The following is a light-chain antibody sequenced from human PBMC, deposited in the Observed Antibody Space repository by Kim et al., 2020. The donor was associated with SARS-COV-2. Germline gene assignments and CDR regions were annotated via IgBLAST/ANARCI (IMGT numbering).Light chain of an antibody. J-gene: IGKJ1*01. V-gene: IGKV1-39*01. CDR2: DAS. CDR1: QSITKY. CDR3: QQSSNLPPT. Sequence: DIQMTQSPSSLSASVGDRVTITCRASQSITKYLNWYQQKQGKAPKLLIFDASRLKDGVPSRFTGGGSGTDFTLTISGLQPEDFGTYYCQQSSNLPPTFGQGTKVDIK.